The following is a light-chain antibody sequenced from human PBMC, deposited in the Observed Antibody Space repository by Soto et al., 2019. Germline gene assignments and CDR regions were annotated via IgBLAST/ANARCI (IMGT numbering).Light chain of an antibody. V-gene: IGLV7-46*01. J-gene: IGLJ2*01. CDR3: LLSYSGARFVV. Sequence: QAVVTQEPSLTVSPGGTVTLTCGSSTGAVTSGHYPYWFQQKPGQAPRTLIYDTSNKHSWTPARFSGFLLGGKAALTLSGAQPEDEAEYYCLLSYSGARFVVFGGGTKLTVL. CDR1: TGAVTSGHY. CDR2: DTS.